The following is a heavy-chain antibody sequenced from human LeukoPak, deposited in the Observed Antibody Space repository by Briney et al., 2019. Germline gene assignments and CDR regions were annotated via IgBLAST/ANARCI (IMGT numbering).Heavy chain of an antibody. J-gene: IGHJ5*02. CDR3: ACRKYFSTWSDP. CDR2: IYPGGSIT. V-gene: IGHV5-51*01. Sequence: GEPLKISCKGFGDSFTTYWIGWVRQIPGQGLGWMGIIYPGGSITQYSPSFQGQVTISADKSISTAYLQWSSLKASDTAIYYCACRKYFSTWSDPWGQGTLVTVSS. D-gene: IGHD1-14*01. CDR1: GDSFTTYW.